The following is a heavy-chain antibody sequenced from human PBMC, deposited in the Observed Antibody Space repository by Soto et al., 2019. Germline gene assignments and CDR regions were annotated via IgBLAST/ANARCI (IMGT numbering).Heavy chain of an antibody. D-gene: IGHD2-21*02. J-gene: IGHJ6*02. CDR2: IYHSGST. V-gene: IGHV4-4*02. CDR3: TRGGGNSYYYYGMDV. Sequence: SETLSLTCAVSGGSISSSNWWSWVRQPPGKGLEWIGEIYHSGSTNYNPSLKSRVTISVDKSKNQFSLKLSSVTAADTAVYYCTRGGGNSYYYYGMDVWGQGTTVTVYS. CDR1: GGSISSSNW.